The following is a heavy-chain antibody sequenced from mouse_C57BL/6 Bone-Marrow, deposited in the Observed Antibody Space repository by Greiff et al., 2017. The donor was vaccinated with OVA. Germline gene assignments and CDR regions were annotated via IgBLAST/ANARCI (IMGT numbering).Heavy chain of an antibody. CDR1: GYAFTNYL. J-gene: IGHJ4*01. Sequence: QVQLKQSGAELVRPGTSVKVSCKASGYAFTNYLIEWVKQRPGQGLEWIGVTNPGSGGTNYNEKFKGKATLTADKSSSTAYMQLSSLTSEDSAVYFCAREGGYYAMDYWGQGTSVTVSS. CDR2: TNPGSGGT. CDR3: AREGGYYAMDY. V-gene: IGHV1-54*01.